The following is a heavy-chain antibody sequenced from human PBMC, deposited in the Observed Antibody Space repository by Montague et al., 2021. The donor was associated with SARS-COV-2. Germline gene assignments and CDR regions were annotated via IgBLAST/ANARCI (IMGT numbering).Heavy chain of an antibody. CDR1: GFSLDSRGVC. V-gene: IGHV2-5*01. CDR2: IYWNDDK. D-gene: IGHD6-19*01. J-gene: IGHJ4*02. Sequence: PALVKPTQTLTLTCTFSGFSLDSRGVCVGWIRQPPGKALECLALIYWNDDKRYSLSLKTRLTVTKYTSKNQVVLTMTNMYPVDTATYPCAHKNSGWPIEFANWGQGALVTVSS. CDR3: AHKNSGWPIEFAN.